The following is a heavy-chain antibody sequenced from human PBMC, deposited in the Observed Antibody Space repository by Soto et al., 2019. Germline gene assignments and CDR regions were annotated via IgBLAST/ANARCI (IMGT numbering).Heavy chain of an antibody. J-gene: IGHJ4*02. CDR1: GGSISSSSYY. D-gene: IGHD2-21*02. Sequence: SETLSLTCTVSGGSISSSSYYWGWIRQPPGKGLEWIGSIYYSGSTYYNPSLKSRVTISVDTSKNQFSLKLSSVPAADTAVSYCARHIVVVTAIDYWGQGTLVTVSS. CDR3: ARHIVVVTAIDY. V-gene: IGHV4-39*01. CDR2: IYYSGST.